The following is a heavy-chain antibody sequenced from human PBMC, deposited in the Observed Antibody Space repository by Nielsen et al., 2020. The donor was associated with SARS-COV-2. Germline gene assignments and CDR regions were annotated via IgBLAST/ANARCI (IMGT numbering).Heavy chain of an antibody. D-gene: IGHD4-23*01. V-gene: IGHV3-73*01. CDR3: SSPTVAY. CDR1: GFTFSGSA. Sequence: GESLKISCVASGFTFSGSAMHWVSQASGKGLEWLGRIRSYADEYATAYAASVKGRFTISRDDSKNTAYLQMNSLKTEDTAVYYCSSPTVAYWGQGTLVTVSS. CDR2: IRSYADEYAT. J-gene: IGHJ4*02.